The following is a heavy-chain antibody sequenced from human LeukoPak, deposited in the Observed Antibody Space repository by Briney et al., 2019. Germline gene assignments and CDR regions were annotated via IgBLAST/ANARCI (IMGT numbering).Heavy chain of an antibody. D-gene: IGHD3-10*01. CDR3: ARDGLNTMVRGKIRYCYMDV. Sequence: SETLSLTCTVSGVSISSSNSYWGWIRQPPGKGLEWIGSIYYSGNTYYNASLKSQVSISIDTSKNQFSLKLNSVTAADTAVYYCARDGLNTMVRGKIRYCYMDVWGKGTTVTISS. CDR2: IYYSGNT. V-gene: IGHV4-39*02. J-gene: IGHJ6*03. CDR1: GVSISSSNSY.